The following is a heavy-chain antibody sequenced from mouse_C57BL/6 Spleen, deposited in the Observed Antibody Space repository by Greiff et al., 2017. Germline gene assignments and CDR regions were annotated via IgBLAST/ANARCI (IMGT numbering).Heavy chain of an antibody. Sequence: VQLQQPGAELVMPGASVKLSCKASGYTFTSSWMHWVKQRPGQGLEWIGEIDPSDSYTNYNQKFKGKSTLTVDKSSSTAYMQLSSLTSEDSAVYYCARWDYYGRYFDYWGQGTTLTVSS. CDR1: GYTFTSSW. J-gene: IGHJ2*01. CDR2: IDPSDSYT. V-gene: IGHV1-69*01. CDR3: ARWDYYGRYFDY. D-gene: IGHD1-1*01.